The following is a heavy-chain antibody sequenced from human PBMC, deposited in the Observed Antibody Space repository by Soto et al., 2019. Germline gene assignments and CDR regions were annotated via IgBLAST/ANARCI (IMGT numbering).Heavy chain of an antibody. J-gene: IGHJ4*02. CDR2: ISSSGSTI. V-gene: IGHV3-48*03. D-gene: IGHD5-12*01. CDR1: GLTFSSYE. CDR3: ARDGYGGSDY. Sequence: GGSPRLSCAASGLTFSSYEMDWVRQAPGKGVEWVSYISSSGSTIYYADSVKGRFTISRDNAKNSLYLQMNSLRAEDTAVYYCARDGYGGSDYWGQGTLVIVSS.